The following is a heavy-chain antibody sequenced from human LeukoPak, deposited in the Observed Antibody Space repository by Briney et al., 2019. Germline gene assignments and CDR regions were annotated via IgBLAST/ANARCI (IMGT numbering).Heavy chain of an antibody. Sequence: GESLKISCKGSGYSFTIYWIGWVRQMPGKGLEWMGIIYPGDSDTRYSPSFQGQVTISADKSISTAYLQWSSLKASDTAMYYCARLLCGGDCYSVSYFDYWGQGTLVTVSS. CDR3: ARLLCGGDCYSVSYFDY. CDR2: IYPGDSDT. J-gene: IGHJ4*02. CDR1: GYSFTIYW. D-gene: IGHD2-21*02. V-gene: IGHV5-51*01.